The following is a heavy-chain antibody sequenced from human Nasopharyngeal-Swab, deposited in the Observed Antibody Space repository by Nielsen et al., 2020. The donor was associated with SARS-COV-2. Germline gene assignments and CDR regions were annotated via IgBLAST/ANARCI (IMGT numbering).Heavy chain of an antibody. CDR2: INTNTGNP. V-gene: IGHV7-4-1*02. J-gene: IGHJ4*02. D-gene: IGHD3-16*01. CDR3: ARDLVGFGYY. CDR1: GYTFTNYA. Sequence: ASVKVSCKTSGYTFTNYAMNWVRQAPGQGLEWMGWINTNTGNPMYAQGFTGRFVFSLDTSVSTAYLQISSLKAEDTAVYYCARDLVGFGYYWGQGTLVTASS.